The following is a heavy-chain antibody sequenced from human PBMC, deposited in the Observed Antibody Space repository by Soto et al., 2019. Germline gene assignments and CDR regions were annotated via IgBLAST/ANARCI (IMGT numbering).Heavy chain of an antibody. CDR1: GFTFSSYA. CDR3: ARSRPGYCSSTSCYRKDYYYYYGMDV. J-gene: IGHJ6*02. D-gene: IGHD2-2*02. CDR2: ISYDGSNK. V-gene: IGHV3-30-3*01. Sequence: GGSLRLSCAASGFTFSSYAMHWVRQAPGKGLEWVAVISYDGSNKYYADSGKGRFTISRDNSKNTLYLQMNSLRAEDTAVYYCARSRPGYCSSTSCYRKDYYYYYGMDVWGQGTTVTVSS.